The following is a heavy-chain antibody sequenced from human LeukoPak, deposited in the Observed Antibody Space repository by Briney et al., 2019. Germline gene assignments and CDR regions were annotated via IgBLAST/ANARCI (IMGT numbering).Heavy chain of an antibody. CDR3: ARRGVPPAYPQYYYFDY. J-gene: IGHJ4*02. CDR2: ISSSGSII. V-gene: IGHV3-48*03. CDR1: GFTFSSYE. D-gene: IGHD2-2*01. Sequence: GGSLRLSCAASGFTFSSYEMNWVRQAPGKGLEWVSYISSSGSIIYYADSVKGRFTISRDSAKNSLYLQMHSLRAEDTAVYYCARRGVPPAYPQYYYFDYWGQGTLVTVSS.